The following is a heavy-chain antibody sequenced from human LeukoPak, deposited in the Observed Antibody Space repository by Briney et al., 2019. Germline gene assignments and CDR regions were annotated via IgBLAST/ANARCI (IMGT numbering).Heavy chain of an antibody. CDR1: GFTFDVYA. J-gene: IGHJ4*02. CDR2: ISWDSSTK. V-gene: IGHV3-9*01. Sequence: GGSLRLSCAASGFTFDVYAMHWVRQAPGKGLEWVSGISWDSSTKAYADSVKGRFTISRDNAKNSLYLQMNSLRAEDTALYYCAKDTRTGYSGALDYWGQGTLVTVSS. CDR3: AKDTRTGYSGALDY. D-gene: IGHD1-26*01.